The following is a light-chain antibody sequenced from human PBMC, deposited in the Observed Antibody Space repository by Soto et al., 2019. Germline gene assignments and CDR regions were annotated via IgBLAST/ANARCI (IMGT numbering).Light chain of an antibody. Sequence: QSALTQPPSASGSPGQSVTISCTGTSSDVGGYNYVSWYQQHPGKAPKLMTYEVSKRPSGVPDRFSGSKSGNTASLTVSGFQAEDEADYYCSSYAGSNYVFGTGTKVTVL. J-gene: IGLJ1*01. CDR2: EVS. V-gene: IGLV2-8*01. CDR3: SSYAGSNYV. CDR1: SSDVGGYNY.